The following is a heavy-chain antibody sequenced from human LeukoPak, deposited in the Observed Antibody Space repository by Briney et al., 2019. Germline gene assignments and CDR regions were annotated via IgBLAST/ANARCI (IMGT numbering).Heavy chain of an antibody. Sequence: GGSLRLSCAASGFTFDDYGMSWVRQAPGKGLAWVSGISWNGGSTGYADSVKGRFTISRDNAKNSLFLQMNSLRAEDTAMYYCARGPWSGSGWYFGYWGQGTLVTVSS. CDR2: ISWNGGST. V-gene: IGHV3-20*04. CDR1: GFTFDDYG. D-gene: IGHD6-19*01. CDR3: ARGPWSGSGWYFGY. J-gene: IGHJ4*02.